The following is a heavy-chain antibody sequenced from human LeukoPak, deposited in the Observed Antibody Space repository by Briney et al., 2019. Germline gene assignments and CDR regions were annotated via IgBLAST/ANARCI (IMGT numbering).Heavy chain of an antibody. Sequence: SETLSLTCTVSGGSISSYYWSWIRQPPGKGLEWIGYIYYSGSTNYNPSLKSRVTISVDTSKNQFSLKLSSVTAADTAVYYCARRRVDYYDSSGYNDAFDIWGQGTMVTVSS. V-gene: IGHV4-59*08. CDR1: GGSISSYY. J-gene: IGHJ3*02. D-gene: IGHD3-22*01. CDR2: IYYSGST. CDR3: ARRRVDYYDSSGYNDAFDI.